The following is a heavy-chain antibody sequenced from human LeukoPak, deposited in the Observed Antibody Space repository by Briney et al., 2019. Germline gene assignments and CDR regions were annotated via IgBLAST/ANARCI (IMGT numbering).Heavy chain of an antibody. V-gene: IGHV3-23*01. CDR3: AKSKEDCCGSFDP. J-gene: IGHJ5*02. Sequence: GGSLRLSCTASGFTFGDYAMSWVRQALGKGLEWVSAISGSYTTYYADSVRGRFTISRDNSKNTLYMQLNSLRAEDTAVYYCAKSKEDCCGSFDPWGQGTLVTVSS. CDR2: ISGSYTT. D-gene: IGHD2-21*01. CDR1: GFTFGDYA.